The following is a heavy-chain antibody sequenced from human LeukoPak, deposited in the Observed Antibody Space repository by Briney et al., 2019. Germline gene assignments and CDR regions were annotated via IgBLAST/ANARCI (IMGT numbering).Heavy chain of an antibody. CDR2: ISGSGGST. CDR3: AKGVGYYTGYSYHYYMDV. D-gene: IGHD3-3*01. V-gene: IGHV3-23*01. CDR1: GFTLSSYA. Sequence: GGSLRLSCAASGFTLSSYAMSWVRQAPGKGLEWVSAISGSGGSTYYADSMKGRTTISRDNSKNTLYLQVNSLRDEDTAVYYCAKGVGYYTGYSYHYYMDVWGKGTTVTISS. J-gene: IGHJ6*03.